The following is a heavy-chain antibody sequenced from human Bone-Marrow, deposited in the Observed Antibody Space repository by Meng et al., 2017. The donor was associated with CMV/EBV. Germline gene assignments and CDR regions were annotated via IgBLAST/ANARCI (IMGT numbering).Heavy chain of an antibody. Sequence: ASVKVSCKTSGYTFSDFGISWVRQAPGQGLEWVGWISPNNGNTNYVQRIQGRATMTTDTATSTAYLELRNLGFDDTAVYYCARVKAWFDPWGQGTLVTGSS. CDR3: ARVKAWFDP. CDR1: GYTFSDFG. J-gene: IGHJ5*02. V-gene: IGHV1-18*01. CDR2: ISPNNGNT.